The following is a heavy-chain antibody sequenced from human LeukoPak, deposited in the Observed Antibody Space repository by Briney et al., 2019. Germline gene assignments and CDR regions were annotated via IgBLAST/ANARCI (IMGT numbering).Heavy chain of an antibody. D-gene: IGHD6-13*01. J-gene: IGHJ3*02. CDR1: GFTVSNKY. CDR3: AGGYTNTRSALWAFDI. Sequence: PGGSLRLSCAASGFTVSNKYMSWVRQAPGKGLEWVALTYTDGSAHYADSVKGRFTISRDNSMNTLFLQLNSLRAEDSALYYCAGGYTNTRSALWAFDIWGRGTMVTVSS. CDR2: TYTDGSA. V-gene: IGHV3-53*01.